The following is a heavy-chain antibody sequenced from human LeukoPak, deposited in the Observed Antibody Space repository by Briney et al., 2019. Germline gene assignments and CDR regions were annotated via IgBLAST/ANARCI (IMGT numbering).Heavy chain of an antibody. Sequence: GGSLRLSCAASGFTVSSNYMSWVRQAPGKGLEWVSVIYSGGSTYYADSVKGRFTFSRDNSKNTLYLQMNSLRAEDTAVYYCARGLIQLWLDYWGQGTLVTVSS. CDR3: ARGLIQLWLDY. V-gene: IGHV3-66*02. CDR1: GFTVSSNY. J-gene: IGHJ4*02. CDR2: IYSGGST. D-gene: IGHD5-18*01.